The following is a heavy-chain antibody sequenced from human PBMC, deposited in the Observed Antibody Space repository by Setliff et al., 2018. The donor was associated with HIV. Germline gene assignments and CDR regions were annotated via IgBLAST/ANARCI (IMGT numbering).Heavy chain of an antibody. CDR2: IYYSGNT. CDR3: ARVPIYYDSSGYPDY. V-gene: IGHV4-59*08. J-gene: IGHJ4*02. Sequence: PSETLSLTCTVSGGSISSHYWSWIRQPPGKGLEWIGSIYYSGNTIYNPSLKSRVTISVDTSKNQFSLKLTSVTAADTAVYYCARVPIYYDSSGYPDYWGQGTLVTVSS. D-gene: IGHD3-22*01. CDR1: GGSISSHY.